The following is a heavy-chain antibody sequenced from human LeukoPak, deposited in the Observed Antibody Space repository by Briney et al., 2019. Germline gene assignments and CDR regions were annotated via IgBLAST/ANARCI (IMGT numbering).Heavy chain of an antibody. Sequence: SETLSLTCTVSGGSVSSHTYYWGWIRQPPGKGLEWIGSMHYIGSSYYNPSLKSRVTISIDASKNQFSLNLSSVTAADTAVYYCARKRYSSGWRVPIYSWGRGTLVTVSS. CDR3: ARKRYSSGWRVPIYS. CDR1: GGSVSSHTYY. CDR2: MHYIGSS. D-gene: IGHD6-19*01. V-gene: IGHV4-39*01. J-gene: IGHJ4*02.